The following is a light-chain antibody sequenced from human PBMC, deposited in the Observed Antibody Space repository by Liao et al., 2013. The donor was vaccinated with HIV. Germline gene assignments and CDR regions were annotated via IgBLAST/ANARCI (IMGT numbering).Light chain of an antibody. CDR2: HDT. J-gene: IGLJ3*02. CDR1: NIGSKS. V-gene: IGLV3-21*04. Sequence: SYELTQPPSVSVAPGKTARITCGTNNIGSKSVHWYQQKPGQAPVLVISHDTDRPSGIPARFSASNSGNTATLTISRVEAGDEADYYCQVWDTSSAHQVFGGGTKLTVL. CDR3: QVWDTSSAHQV.